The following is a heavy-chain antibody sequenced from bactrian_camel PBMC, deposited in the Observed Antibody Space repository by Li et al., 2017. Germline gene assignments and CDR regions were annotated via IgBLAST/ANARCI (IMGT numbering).Heavy chain of an antibody. CDR1: GIEYRSRC. Sequence: HVQLVESGGGSVQAGGSLRLSCDASGIEYRSRCMAWLRQAPGKEREVVAAFGPSNTWYADSVEGRFTISHDNAKNTLYLQMNSLKPEDTAMYYCAAFRSVGGCYISPEDLFRYWGQGTQVTVS. J-gene: IGHJ6*01. D-gene: IGHD7*01. CDR2: FGPSNT. V-gene: IGHV3S55*01. CDR3: AAFRSVGGCYISPEDLFRY.